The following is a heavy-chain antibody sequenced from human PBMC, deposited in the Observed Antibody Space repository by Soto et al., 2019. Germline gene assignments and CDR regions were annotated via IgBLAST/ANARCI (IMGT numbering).Heavy chain of an antibody. CDR1: GGSFSGYY. CDR3: ARAGTAPGERWFDP. J-gene: IGHJ5*02. D-gene: IGHD5-18*01. Sequence: SETLSLTCAVYGGSFSGYYWSWIRQHPGKGLEWIGYIYYSGSTYYNPSLKSRVTISVDTSKNQFSLKLSSVTAADTAVYYCARAGTAPGERWFDPWGQGTLVTVSS. V-gene: IGHV4-31*11. CDR2: IYYSGST.